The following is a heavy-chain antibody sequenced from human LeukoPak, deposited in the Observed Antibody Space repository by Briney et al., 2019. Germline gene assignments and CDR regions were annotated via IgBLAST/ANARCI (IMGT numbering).Heavy chain of an antibody. CDR2: IKQEGSEK. V-gene: IGHV3-7*01. CDR3: ARESSAAAVFDY. J-gene: IGHJ4*02. D-gene: IGHD6-13*01. Sequence: GGSLRLSCAASGFTFSSSWMSWVRQAPGKGLEWVANIKQEGSEKYYVDSVKGRFTISRDNAKNSLYLQMNSLRAEDTAVYYCARESSAAAVFDYWGQGTLVTVSS. CDR1: GFTFSSSW.